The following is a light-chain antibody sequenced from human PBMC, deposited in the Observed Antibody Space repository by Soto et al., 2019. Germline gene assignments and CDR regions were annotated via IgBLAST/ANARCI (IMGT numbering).Light chain of an antibody. CDR3: GAWDTSLSGGI. Sequence: QSVLTQPPSVSAAPGQKVTISCSGSSSNIGIDYVSWYQQLPGTAPKLLIYEDNKRPSGIPDRFSGSKSGTSATLDITGLQTGDEADYYCGAWDTSLSGGIFGGGTKLIVL. J-gene: IGLJ2*01. V-gene: IGLV1-51*02. CDR2: EDN. CDR1: SSNIGIDY.